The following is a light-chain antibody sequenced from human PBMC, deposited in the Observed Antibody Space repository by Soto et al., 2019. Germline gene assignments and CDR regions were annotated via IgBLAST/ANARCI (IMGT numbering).Light chain of an antibody. J-gene: IGLJ1*01. Sequence: SVLTQPASVSWSPGQSITISCTGTSSDVGGYNYVSWYQQHPGKAPKLMIYEVSNRPSGVSNRFSGSKSGNTASLTISGLQAEDEADYYCSSYTSSSTSVFGTGTKVTXL. V-gene: IGLV2-14*01. CDR2: EVS. CDR1: SSDVGGYNY. CDR3: SSYTSSSTSV.